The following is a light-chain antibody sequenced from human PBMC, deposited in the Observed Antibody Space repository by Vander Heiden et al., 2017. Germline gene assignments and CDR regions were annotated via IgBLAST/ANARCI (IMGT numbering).Light chain of an antibody. CDR3: SSSTSSSIVV. Sequence: QSALTQPASVSRSPGQSITISCTGTSSDVGGSNYVSWYQHHPGKAPKLMIYEVSNRPSGVSNRFSGSKSGNTASLTISGLQAEDEADYYCSSSTSSSIVVFGGGTKLTVL. CDR2: EVS. V-gene: IGLV2-14*01. J-gene: IGLJ2*01. CDR1: SSDVGGSNY.